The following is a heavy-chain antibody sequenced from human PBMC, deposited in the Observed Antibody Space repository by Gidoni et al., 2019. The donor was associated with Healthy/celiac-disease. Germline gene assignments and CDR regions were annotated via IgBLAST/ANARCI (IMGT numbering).Heavy chain of an antibody. D-gene: IGHD6-13*01. V-gene: IGHV3-7*01. CDR3: ARDQRSSWYTYFFYYGMDV. J-gene: IGHJ6*02. Sequence: QLVESGGGWVQTGGSLRLACAASGFTLRSYRRRWVRQATGKGLEWGANIKQDGSEKYYVVSVEGRFTISRDNSKNSLYLQMNSLRAEHTAVYYCARDQRSSWYTYFFYYGMDVWGQGTTVTVSS. CDR2: IKQDGSEK. CDR1: GFTLRSYR.